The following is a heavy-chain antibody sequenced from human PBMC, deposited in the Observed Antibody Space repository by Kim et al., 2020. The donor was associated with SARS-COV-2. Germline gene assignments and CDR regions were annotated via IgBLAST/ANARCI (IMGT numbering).Heavy chain of an antibody. D-gene: IGHD4-17*01. V-gene: IGHV1-3*01. Sequence: ASVKVSCKASGYTFTSYAMHWVRQAPGQRLEWMGWINAGNGNTKYSQKFQGRVTITRDTSASTAYMELSSLRSEDTAVYYCARDVVLVAPDYGDYGWFDPWGQGTLVTVSS. CDR1: GYTFTSYA. CDR3: ARDVVLVAPDYGDYGWFDP. CDR2: INAGNGNT. J-gene: IGHJ5*02.